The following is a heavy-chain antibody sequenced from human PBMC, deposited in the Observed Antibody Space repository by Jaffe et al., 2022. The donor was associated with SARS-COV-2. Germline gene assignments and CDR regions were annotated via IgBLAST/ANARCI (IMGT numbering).Heavy chain of an antibody. Sequence: EVQLLESGGGLIEPGGSLTLSCAASGFTFSSYGMSWVRQAPGKGLEWVSVMSGSGGNTYYAESVKGRFTISRDNSKNTLYLQMNSLRAEDTAVYYCAKDGYNYGYFHYFDYWGQGTLVTVSS. CDR1: GFTFSSYG. D-gene: IGHD5-18*01. CDR3: AKDGYNYGYFHYFDY. V-gene: IGHV3-23*01. J-gene: IGHJ4*02. CDR2: MSGSGGNT.